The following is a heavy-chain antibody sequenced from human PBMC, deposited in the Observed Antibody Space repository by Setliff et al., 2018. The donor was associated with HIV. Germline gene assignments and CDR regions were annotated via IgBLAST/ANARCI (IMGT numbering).Heavy chain of an antibody. CDR3: ASAGSGTRAPPRY. CDR1: AYSISSGYY. J-gene: IGHJ4*02. Sequence: NPSETLSLTCAVSAYSISSGYYWGWIRQPPGKGLEWIGSIYHSGSTNYNPSLKSRVTISLDTSKNQFSLKLTSVTAADTAVYYCASAGSGTRAPPRYWGQGTLVTVSS. D-gene: IGHD1-1*01. V-gene: IGHV4-38-2*01. CDR2: IYHSGST.